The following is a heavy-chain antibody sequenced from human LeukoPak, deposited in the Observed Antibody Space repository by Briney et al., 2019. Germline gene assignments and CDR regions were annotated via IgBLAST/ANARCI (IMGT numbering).Heavy chain of an antibody. CDR2: IYTSGST. CDR1: GGSISSYY. Sequence: PLETLSLTCTASGGSISSYYWSWIRQPAGKGLEWIGRIYTSGSTNYNPSLKSRVTMSVDTSKNQFSLKLSSVTAADTAVYYCARSAVHYYDSSGFDYWGQGTLVTVSS. D-gene: IGHD3-22*01. CDR3: ARSAVHYYDSSGFDY. J-gene: IGHJ4*02. V-gene: IGHV4-4*07.